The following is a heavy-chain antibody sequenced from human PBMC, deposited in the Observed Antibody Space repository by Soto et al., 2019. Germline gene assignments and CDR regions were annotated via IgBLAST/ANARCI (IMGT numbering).Heavy chain of an antibody. D-gene: IGHD2-15*01. J-gene: IGHJ3*02. CDR1: GFTFSSYS. V-gene: IGHV3-48*02. CDR2: ISSSSSTI. Sequence: GGSLRLSCAASGFTFSSYSMNWVRQAPGKGLGWVSYISSSSSTIYYADSVKGRFTISRDNAKNSLYLQMNSLRDEDTAVYCCARSPLSVVIAFDIWGQGTMVTVSS. CDR3: ARSPLSVVIAFDI.